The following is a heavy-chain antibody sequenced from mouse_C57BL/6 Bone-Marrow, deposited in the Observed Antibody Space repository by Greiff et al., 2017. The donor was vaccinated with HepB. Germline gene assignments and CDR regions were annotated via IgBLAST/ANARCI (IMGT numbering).Heavy chain of an antibody. CDR1: GFPITSGYY. Sequence: VQVVESGPGLVKPSQSLFLTCSITGFPITSGYYWIWIRQSPGKPLEWMGYITHSGETFYNPSLQSPISITRETSKNQFFLQLNSVTTEDTAMYYCAGSSSPSYWYFDVWGTGTTVTVSS. CDR2: ITHSGET. V-gene: IGHV12-3*01. CDR3: AGSSSPSYWYFDV. D-gene: IGHD1-1*01. J-gene: IGHJ1*03.